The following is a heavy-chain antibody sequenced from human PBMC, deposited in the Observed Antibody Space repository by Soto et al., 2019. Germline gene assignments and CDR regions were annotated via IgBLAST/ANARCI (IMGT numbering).Heavy chain of an antibody. V-gene: IGHV4-61*08. D-gene: IGHD4-17*01. CDR2: ISYSGRT. J-gene: IGHJ4*02. Sequence: SETLSLTWSVFGGSISSVGYGRSSIRQPPGKGLEWIVYISYSGRTNYNPSLKSRVTPSVDTSKHQFSLKLSSVPAADPAVYYCERPETLHGDSDYWGQGTLVTVSS. CDR1: GGSISSVGYG. CDR3: ERPETLHGDSDY.